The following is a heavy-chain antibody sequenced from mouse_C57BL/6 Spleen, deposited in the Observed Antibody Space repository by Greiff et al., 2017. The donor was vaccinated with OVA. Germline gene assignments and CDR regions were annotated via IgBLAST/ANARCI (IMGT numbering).Heavy chain of an antibody. J-gene: IGHJ2*01. D-gene: IGHD2-3*01. Sequence: VHVKQSGPELVKPGASVKIPCKASGYTFTDYNMDWVKQSHGKSLEWIGDINPNNGGTIYNQKFKGKATLTVDKSYSTAYMELRSLTSEDTAVYYCARRYDGYDYWGQGTTLTVSS. CDR2: INPNNGGT. CDR3: ARRYDGYDY. V-gene: IGHV1-18*01. CDR1: GYTFTDYN.